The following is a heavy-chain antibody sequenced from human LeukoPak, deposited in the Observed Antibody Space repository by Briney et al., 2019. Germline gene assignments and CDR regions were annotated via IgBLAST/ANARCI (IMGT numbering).Heavy chain of an antibody. D-gene: IGHD4-17*01. CDR2: ISAYNGNT. V-gene: IGHV1-18*01. J-gene: IGHJ4*02. CDR1: GYTFTSYG. Sequence: ASVKVSCKASGYTFTSYGISWVRQAPGQGLEWMGWISAYNGNTNYAQKLQGRVTITRDTSASTAYMELSSLRSEDTAVYYCARDPDYGDYYFDYWGQGTLVTVSS. CDR3: ARDPDYGDYYFDY.